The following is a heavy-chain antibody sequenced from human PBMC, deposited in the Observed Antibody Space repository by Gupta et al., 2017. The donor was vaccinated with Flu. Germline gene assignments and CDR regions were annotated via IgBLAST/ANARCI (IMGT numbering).Heavy chain of an antibody. D-gene: IGHD4-17*01. V-gene: IGHV3-7*01. Sequence: WRNWVRQAPGKGLEWVANIKQDGSEKSYVDSVKGRFTISRDNAKNSLDLQMNSLRAEDTAVYYCARGSSTGRYYYYYGMDVWGQGTTVTVSS. CDR1: W. CDR3: ARGSSTGRYYYYYGMDV. J-gene: IGHJ6*02. CDR2: IKQDGSEK.